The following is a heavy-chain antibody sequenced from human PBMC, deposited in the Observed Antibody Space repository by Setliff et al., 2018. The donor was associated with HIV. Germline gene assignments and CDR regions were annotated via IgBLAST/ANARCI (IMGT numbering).Heavy chain of an antibody. D-gene: IGHD3-3*01. CDR1: GGSFSGYY. CDR2: INHSGST. Sequence: NPSETLSLTCAVYGGSFSGYYWSWIRQSPGKGLEWIGEINHSGSTKYNPSLKSRVTISVDTSKNQFSLKLSSVTAADTAVYYCARGTAYYNFWSGYSQDYYYMDVWGKGTTVTVSS. J-gene: IGHJ6*03. CDR3: ARGTAYYNFWSGYSQDYYYMDV. V-gene: IGHV4-34*01.